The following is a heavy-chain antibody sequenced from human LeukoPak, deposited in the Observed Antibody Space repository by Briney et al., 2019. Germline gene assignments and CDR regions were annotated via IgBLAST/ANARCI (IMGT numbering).Heavy chain of an antibody. CDR3: ARSGSVGSFGYMDV. CDR1: GYTFTYYG. CDR2: ISADNGNT. D-gene: IGHD1-26*01. V-gene: IGHV1-18*01. J-gene: IGHJ6*03. Sequence: ASVKVSCKASGYTFTYYGISWVRQSHGQGLEWMGWISADNGNTNYAQKFQGRVTMTTDTATSTAYMELRSLRSDDTAVYYCARSGSVGSFGYMDVWGKGTTVTVSS.